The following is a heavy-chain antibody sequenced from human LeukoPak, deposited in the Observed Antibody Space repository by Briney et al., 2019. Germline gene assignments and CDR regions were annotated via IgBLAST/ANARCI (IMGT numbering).Heavy chain of an antibody. J-gene: IGHJ5*02. Sequence: ASVKDSCKASGYTFTSYGISWVRKAPGQGLEWMGWISAYNGNTNYAQKLQGRVTMTTDTSTSTAYMELRSLRSDDTAVYYCARGPVVPAAPSFDPWGQGTLVTVSS. CDR1: GYTFTSYG. CDR3: ARGPVVPAAPSFDP. V-gene: IGHV1-18*01. D-gene: IGHD2-2*01. CDR2: ISAYNGNT.